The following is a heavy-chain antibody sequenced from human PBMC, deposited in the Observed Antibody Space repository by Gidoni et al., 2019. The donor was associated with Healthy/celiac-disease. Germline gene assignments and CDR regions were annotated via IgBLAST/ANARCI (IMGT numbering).Heavy chain of an antibody. V-gene: IGHV4-30-2*01. Sequence: QLQLQESGSGLVKPSQTLSLTCAVSGGSIRSGGYSWSWIRQPPGKGLEWIGYIYHSGRTYYNPSLKSRVTISVDRSKNQFSLKLSSVTAADTAVYYCARAPSDYDIIGYFDLWGRGTLVTVSS. J-gene: IGHJ2*01. CDR2: IYHSGRT. CDR3: ARAPSDYDIIGYFDL. CDR1: GGSIRSGGYS. D-gene: IGHD3-9*01.